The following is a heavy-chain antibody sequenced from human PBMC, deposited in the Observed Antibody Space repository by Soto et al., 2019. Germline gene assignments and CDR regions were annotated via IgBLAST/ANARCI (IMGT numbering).Heavy chain of an antibody. V-gene: IGHV1-24*01. Sequence: GASVKVSCKVSGYTLTELSMHWVRQAPGKGLEWMGGFDPEDGETIYAQKFQGRVTMTEDTSTDTAYMELSSLRSEDTAVYYCACVLRFLEWLLLYFDYWGQGPLVTVSS. CDR1: GYTLTELS. D-gene: IGHD3-3*01. CDR3: ACVLRFLEWLLLYFDY. J-gene: IGHJ4*02. CDR2: FDPEDGET.